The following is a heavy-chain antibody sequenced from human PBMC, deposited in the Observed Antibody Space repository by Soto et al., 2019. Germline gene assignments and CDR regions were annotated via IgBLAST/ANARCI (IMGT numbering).Heavy chain of an antibody. CDR1: GGSFSGYY. CDR3: ARSEVYGRYYYYYYGMDA. CDR2: INHSGST. V-gene: IGHV4-34*01. D-gene: IGHD3-10*01. Sequence: LSLTCAVYGGSFSGYYWSWIRQPPGKGLEWIGEINHSGSTNYNPSLKSRVTISVDTSKNQFSLKLSSVTAADTAVYYCARSEVYGRYYYYYYGMDAWGQGTTVTVSS. J-gene: IGHJ6*02.